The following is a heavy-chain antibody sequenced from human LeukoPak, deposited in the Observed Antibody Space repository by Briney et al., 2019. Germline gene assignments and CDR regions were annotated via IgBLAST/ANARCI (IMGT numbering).Heavy chain of an antibody. D-gene: IGHD6-13*01. CDR2: ISSSGSTI. J-gene: IGHJ6*03. V-gene: IGHV3-11*01. CDR1: GFTFSDYY. CDR3: ARVSYSSSWYYYYYYMDV. Sequence: GGSLRLSCAASGFTFSDYYMSWIRQAPGKELEWVSYISSSGSTIYYADSVKGRFTISRDNAKNSLYLQMNSLRAEDTAVYYCARVSYSSSWYYYYYYMDVWGKGTTVTVSS.